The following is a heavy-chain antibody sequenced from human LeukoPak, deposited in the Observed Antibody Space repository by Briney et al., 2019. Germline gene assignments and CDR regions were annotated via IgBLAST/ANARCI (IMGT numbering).Heavy chain of an antibody. J-gene: IGHJ6*03. Sequence: PSETLSLTCTVSGGSISSYYWSWIRQPPGKGLDWIGYIYYSGSTNYNPSLKSRATISVDTSKNQFSLKLSSVTAADTAVYYCARAIAVVGPHLYYYMDVWGKGTTVTVSS. D-gene: IGHD6-19*01. V-gene: IGHV4-59*01. CDR1: GGSISSYY. CDR2: IYYSGST. CDR3: ARAIAVVGPHLYYYMDV.